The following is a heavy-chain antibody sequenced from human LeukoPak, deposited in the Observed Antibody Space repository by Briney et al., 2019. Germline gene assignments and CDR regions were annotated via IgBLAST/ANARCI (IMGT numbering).Heavy chain of an antibody. D-gene: IGHD2-15*01. Sequence: KPGGSLRLSCAASGFTFSSYSMNWVRQAPGKGLEWVSSISSSSSYIYYADSVKGRFTISRDNAKNSLYLQMNSLRAEDTAVYYCARDFGYCSGGSCRLDYWGQGTLVTVSS. V-gene: IGHV3-21*01. CDR3: ARDFGYCSGGSCRLDY. CDR1: GFTFSSYS. J-gene: IGHJ4*02. CDR2: ISSSSSYI.